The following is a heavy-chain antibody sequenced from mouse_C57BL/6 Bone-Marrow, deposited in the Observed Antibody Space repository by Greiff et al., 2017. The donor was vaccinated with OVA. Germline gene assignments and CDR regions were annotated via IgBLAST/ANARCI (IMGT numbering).Heavy chain of an antibody. CDR2: IYPGDGDT. V-gene: IGHV1-82*01. Sequence: QVQLQQSGPELVKPGASVKISCKASGYAFSSSWMNWVKQRPGKGLEWIGRIYPGDGDTNYNGKFKGKATLTADKSSSTAYMQLSSLTSEDSAVYFCARSTITTVALDYWGQGTTLTVSS. D-gene: IGHD1-1*01. J-gene: IGHJ2*01. CDR3: ARSTITTVALDY. CDR1: GYAFSSSW.